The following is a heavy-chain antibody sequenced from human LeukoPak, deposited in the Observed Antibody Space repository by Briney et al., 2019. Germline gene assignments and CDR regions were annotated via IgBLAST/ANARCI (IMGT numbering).Heavy chain of an antibody. J-gene: IGHJ4*02. D-gene: IGHD3-22*01. Sequence: GGSLRLSCAASGFTFSSYSMNWVRQAPGKGLEWVSSISSSSYIYYADSVKGRFTISRDNAKNSLYLQMNSLRAEDTAVYYCARDPYDSSGYYPSDYWGQGTLVTVSS. CDR3: ARDPYDSSGYYPSDY. CDR2: ISSSSYI. V-gene: IGHV3-21*01. CDR1: GFTFSSYS.